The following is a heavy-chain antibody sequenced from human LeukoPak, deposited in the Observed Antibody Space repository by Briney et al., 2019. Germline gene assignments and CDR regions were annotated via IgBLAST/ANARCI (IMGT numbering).Heavy chain of an antibody. V-gene: IGHV4-30-4*01. CDR1: GGSISSGDYY. CDR2: IYYSGST. CDR3: ARVTTVTTLNYYYYYGMDV. J-gene: IGHJ6*02. Sequence: SQTLSLTCTVSGGSISSGDYYWSWIRQPPGKRLEWIGYIYYSGSTYYNPSLKSRVTISVDTSKNQFSLKLSSVTAADTAVYYCARVTTVTTLNYYYYYGMDVWGQGTTVTVSS. D-gene: IGHD4-17*01.